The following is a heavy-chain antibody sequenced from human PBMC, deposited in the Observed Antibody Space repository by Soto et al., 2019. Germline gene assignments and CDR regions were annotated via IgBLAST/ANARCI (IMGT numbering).Heavy chain of an antibody. D-gene: IGHD3-10*01. Sequence: EVQLLESGGGLVQPGGSLRLSCVASGFTFNSYAMSWVRQAPGKGLEWVSSISNSGDPTYYADSVKGRFTISRDNSENTLFLQMNSLRAEDTAVYYCANDQRDLRGVIPDYWGLGSLVAVSS. J-gene: IGHJ4*02. CDR2: ISNSGDPT. V-gene: IGHV3-23*01. CDR1: GFTFNSYA. CDR3: ANDQRDLRGVIPDY.